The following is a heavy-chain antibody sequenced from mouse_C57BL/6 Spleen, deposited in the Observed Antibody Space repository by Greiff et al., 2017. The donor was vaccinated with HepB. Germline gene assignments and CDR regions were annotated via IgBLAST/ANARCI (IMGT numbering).Heavy chain of an antibody. CDR2: ISYSGST. CDR3: AREGDYAWFAY. D-gene: IGHD2-4*01. V-gene: IGHV3-1*01. CDR1: GYSITSGYD. Sequence: EVHLVESGPGMVKPSQSLSLTCTVTGYSITSGYDWHWIRHFPGNKLEWMGYISYSGSTNYNPSLKSRISITHDTSKNHFFLKLNSVTTEDTATYYCAREGDYAWFAYWGQGTLVTVSA. J-gene: IGHJ3*01.